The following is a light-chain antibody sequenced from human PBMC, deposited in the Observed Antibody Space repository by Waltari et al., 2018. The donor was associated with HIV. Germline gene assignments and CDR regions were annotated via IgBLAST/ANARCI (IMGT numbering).Light chain of an antibody. J-gene: IGLJ2*01. V-gene: IGLV3-1*01. CDR1: KLGNKY. Sequence: SYELTQPPSVSVSPGQTASITCSGDKLGNKYTSWYQQTPGQSPVLVIYQVNKRPSGIPERFSGSNSGNTATLTISGTQAMDEADYYCQAWDSSTVVFGGGTKLTVL. CDR3: QAWDSSTVV. CDR2: QVN.